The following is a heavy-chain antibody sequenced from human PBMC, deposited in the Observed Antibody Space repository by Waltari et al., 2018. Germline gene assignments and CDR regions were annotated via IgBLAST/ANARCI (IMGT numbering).Heavy chain of an antibody. D-gene: IGHD6-13*01. Sequence: EVQLLGSGGGLVQPGGSLRLSCAASGFTFTSYAMSWVPQAPGKGLEWVSSISANGVSTYYADSVKGRFTISRDNSKNTLYVQMNSLRAEDTAVYYCAKVPGAGYSSSWYPYYFDYWGQGTLVTVSS. CDR1: GFTFTSYA. J-gene: IGHJ4*02. CDR2: ISANGVST. V-gene: IGHV3-23*01. CDR3: AKVPGAGYSSSWYPYYFDY.